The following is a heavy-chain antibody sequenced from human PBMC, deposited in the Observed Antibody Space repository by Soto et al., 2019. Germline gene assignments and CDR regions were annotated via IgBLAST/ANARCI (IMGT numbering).Heavy chain of an antibody. D-gene: IGHD2-2*01. J-gene: IGHJ6*02. Sequence: SVKVSCKASGGTFSSYAISWVRQAPGQGLEWMGRIIPISGTANYAQKFQGRVTITADESTSTAYMDLSSLRSEDTAVYYCARSQGSSTSLEIYYYYYYGMDVWGQGTTVTVSS. CDR3: ARSQGSSTSLEIYYYYYYGMDV. CDR1: GGTFSSYA. V-gene: IGHV1-69*13. CDR2: IIPISGTA.